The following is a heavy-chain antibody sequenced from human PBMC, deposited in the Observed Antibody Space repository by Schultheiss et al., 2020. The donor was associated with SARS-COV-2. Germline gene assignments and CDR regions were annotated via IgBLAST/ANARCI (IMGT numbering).Heavy chain of an antibody. V-gene: IGHV4-34*01. CDR1: GGSFSGYY. D-gene: IGHD3-10*01. Sequence: SETLSLTCAVYGGSFSGYYWSWIRQPPGKGLEWIGSIYYSGSTYYNPSLKSRVTISVDTSKNQFSLKLSSVTAADTAVYYCATARGYGSGSYFSGNWFDPWGQGTLVTVSS. J-gene: IGHJ5*02. CDR3: ATARGYGSGSYFSGNWFDP. CDR2: IYYSGST.